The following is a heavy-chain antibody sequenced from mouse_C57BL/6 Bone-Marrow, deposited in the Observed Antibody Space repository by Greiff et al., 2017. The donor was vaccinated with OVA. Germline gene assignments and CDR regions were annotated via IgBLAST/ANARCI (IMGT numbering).Heavy chain of an antibody. Sequence: VQLKQSGPELVKPGASVKISCKASGYSFTGYYMNWVKQSPEKSLEWIGEINPSTGGTTYNQKFKAKATLTVDKSSSTAYMQLKSLTSEDSAVYYCARVKDYWGQGTSVTVSS. J-gene: IGHJ4*01. CDR1: GYSFTGYY. CDR3: ARVKDY. D-gene: IGHD2-1*01. V-gene: IGHV1-42*01. CDR2: INPSTGGT.